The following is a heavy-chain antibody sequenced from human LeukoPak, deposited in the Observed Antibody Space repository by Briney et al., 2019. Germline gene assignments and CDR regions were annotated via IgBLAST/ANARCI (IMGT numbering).Heavy chain of an antibody. CDR3: ASSPSVVYFDY. V-gene: IGHV4-39*07. Sequence: SETLSLTCTVSGGSISSGSFYWGWIRQPPGKGLEWIGSIYYSGSTYYNPSLKSRVTISVDTSKNQFSLKLSSVAAADTAVYYCASSPSVVYFDYWGQGTLVTVSS. CDR1: GGSISSGSFY. D-gene: IGHD2-21*01. J-gene: IGHJ4*02. CDR2: IYYSGST.